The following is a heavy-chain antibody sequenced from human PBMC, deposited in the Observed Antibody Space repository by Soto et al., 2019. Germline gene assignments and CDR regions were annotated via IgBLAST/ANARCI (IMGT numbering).Heavy chain of an antibody. V-gene: IGHV3-9*01. Sequence: GGSLRLSCTASGFTFINYCMNWVRQAPGKGLEWVAGISWNSGNIDFGDSVKGRFTISRDDSKNTLYLQMNSLKTEDTAVYYCTTDGVCSYGLDYWGQGTLVTVSS. CDR3: TTDGVCSYGLDY. J-gene: IGHJ4*02. CDR2: ISWNSGNI. D-gene: IGHD5-18*01. CDR1: GFTFINYC.